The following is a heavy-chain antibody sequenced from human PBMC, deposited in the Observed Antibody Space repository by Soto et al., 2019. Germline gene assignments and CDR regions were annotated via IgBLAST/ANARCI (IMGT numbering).Heavy chain of an antibody. V-gene: IGHV1-69*02. D-gene: IGHD2-21*01. Sequence: QVQLVQSGAEVKKPGSSVKVSCKASGGTFSSYTISWVRQAPGQGLEWMGRIIPILGIANYAQKFQGRVTITGXXTXSKXYMERRSLRAKGEAVYYCARGVMGGGDYSYYGMDVWGQGTTVTVSS. CDR1: GGTFSSYT. J-gene: IGHJ6*02. CDR3: ARGVMGGGDYSYYGMDV. CDR2: IIPILGIA.